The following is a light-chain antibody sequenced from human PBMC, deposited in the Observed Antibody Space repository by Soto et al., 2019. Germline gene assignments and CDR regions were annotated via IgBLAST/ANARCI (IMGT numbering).Light chain of an antibody. V-gene: IGLV2-11*01. CDR1: SSDVGGYNY. CDR3: CSYAGGVYV. J-gene: IGLJ1*01. Sequence: QSALTQPPSVSGSPGQSVTISCSGTSSDVGGYNYVSWYQQYPGRAPKIMIYDVTKRPSGVPDRFSGSKSCNTASLTISGRQADDEADDYGCSYAGGVYVFGIGTKLTVL. CDR2: DVT.